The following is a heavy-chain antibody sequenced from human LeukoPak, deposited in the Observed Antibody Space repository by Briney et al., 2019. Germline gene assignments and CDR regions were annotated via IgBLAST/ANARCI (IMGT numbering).Heavy chain of an antibody. V-gene: IGHV4-31*03. CDR1: GGSISSGGYY. CDR3: ARGRLVVPAAQYYYYGMDV. Sequence: SQTLSLTCTVSGGSISSGGYYWSWIRQHPGKGLEWIGYIYYSGSTYYNPPLKSRVTISVDTSKNQFSLKLSSVTAADTAVYYCARGRLVVPAAQYYYYGMDVWGQGTTVTVSS. D-gene: IGHD2-2*01. CDR2: IYYSGST. J-gene: IGHJ6*02.